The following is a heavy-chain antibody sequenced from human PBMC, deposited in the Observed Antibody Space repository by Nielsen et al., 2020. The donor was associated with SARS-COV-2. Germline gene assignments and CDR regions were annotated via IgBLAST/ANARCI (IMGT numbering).Heavy chain of an antibody. CDR1: GYIFTGYA. Sequence: ASVKVSCKASGYIFTGYAMHWVRQAPGQRLEWMGWINAGNGNTKYSQKFQGRVTITRDTSASTAYMELSSLRSEDTAVYYCARNYNWNENDAFDIWGQGTMVTVSS. CDR3: ARNYNWNENDAFDI. D-gene: IGHD1-1*01. V-gene: IGHV1-3*01. CDR2: INAGNGNT. J-gene: IGHJ3*02.